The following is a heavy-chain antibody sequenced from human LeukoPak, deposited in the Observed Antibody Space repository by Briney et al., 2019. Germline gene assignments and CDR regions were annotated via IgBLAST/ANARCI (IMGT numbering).Heavy chain of an antibody. V-gene: IGHV5-51*01. J-gene: IGHJ4*02. CDR3: ARITTGIGCYSDY. CDR2: IYPGNSDT. CDR1: GYSFTSYW. Sequence: KPGASLQISCKGSGYSFTSYWIGWVRQLPGKGLEWMGIIYPGNSDTRYSPSFQGQVTISADKSISTAYLQWSSLKTSDTAMYYCARITTGIGCYSDYWGQGTLVTVSS. D-gene: IGHD4-23*01.